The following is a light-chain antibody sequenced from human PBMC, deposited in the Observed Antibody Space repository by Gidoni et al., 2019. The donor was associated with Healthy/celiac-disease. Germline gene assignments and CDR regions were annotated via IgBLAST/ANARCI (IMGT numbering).Light chain of an antibody. Sequence: EIVLTQTQGTPYWSPGERATLSCRASQSVSSSYLAWYQQTPGQAPRLLIYGASSRATGIPDRFSGSGSGTDFTLTISRLEPEDFAVYYCQQYGSSSWTFGQGTKVEIK. V-gene: IGKV3-20*01. CDR1: QSVSSSY. CDR3: QQYGSSSWT. CDR2: GAS. J-gene: IGKJ1*01.